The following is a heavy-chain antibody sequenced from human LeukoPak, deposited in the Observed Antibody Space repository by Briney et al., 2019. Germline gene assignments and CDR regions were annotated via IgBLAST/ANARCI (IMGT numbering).Heavy chain of an antibody. D-gene: IGHD3-22*01. CDR3: ARALAAYYDSSGYYYDY. CDR1: GGSFSGYY. CDR2: LNHSGST. Sequence: SETLSLTCAVYGGSFSGYYWSWTRQPPGKGLEWIGELNHSGSTNYNPSLKSRVTISVDTSKNQFSLKLSSVTAADTAVYYCARALAAYYDSSGYYYDYWGQGTLVTVSS. V-gene: IGHV4-34*01. J-gene: IGHJ4*02.